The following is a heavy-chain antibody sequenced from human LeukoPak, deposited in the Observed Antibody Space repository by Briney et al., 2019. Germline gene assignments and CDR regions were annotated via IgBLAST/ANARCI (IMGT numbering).Heavy chain of an antibody. Sequence: SETLSLTCTVSGGSISSYYWSWIRQPAGKGLEWIGRIYTSGSTNYNPSLKSRVTMSVDTSRSQISLKLSSVTAADTAVYYCARDWGFGDSGDWFDPWGQGTLVTVSS. D-gene: IGHD3-10*01. CDR2: IYTSGST. J-gene: IGHJ5*02. V-gene: IGHV4-4*07. CDR1: GGSISSYY. CDR3: ARDWGFGDSGDWFDP.